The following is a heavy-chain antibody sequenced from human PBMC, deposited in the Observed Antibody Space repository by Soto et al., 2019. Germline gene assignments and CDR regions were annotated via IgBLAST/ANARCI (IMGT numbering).Heavy chain of an antibody. Sequence: GGSLRLSCADSGFTFSSYAMSWVRQAPGKGLEWVSAISGSGGSTYYADSVKGRFTISRDNSKNTLYLQMNSLRAEDTAVYYCAKDQIGFRGWYKYWGQGTLVTVSS. J-gene: IGHJ4*02. CDR1: GFTFSSYA. CDR2: ISGSGGST. V-gene: IGHV3-23*01. D-gene: IGHD6-19*01. CDR3: AKDQIGFRGWYKY.